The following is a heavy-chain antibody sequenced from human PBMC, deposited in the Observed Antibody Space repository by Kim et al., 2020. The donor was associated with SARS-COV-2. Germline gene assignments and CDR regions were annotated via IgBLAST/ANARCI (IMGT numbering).Heavy chain of an antibody. D-gene: IGHD3-9*01. CDR3: ARQGLRYFDWLMDGHFDY. Sequence: SETLSLTCTVSGGSISSSSYYWGWIRQPPGKGLEWIGSIYYSGSTYYNPSLKSRVTISVDTSKNQFSLKLSSVTAADTAVYYCARQGLRYFDWLMDGHFDYWGQGTLVTVSS. CDR2: IYYSGST. J-gene: IGHJ4*02. V-gene: IGHV4-39*01. CDR1: GGSISSSSYY.